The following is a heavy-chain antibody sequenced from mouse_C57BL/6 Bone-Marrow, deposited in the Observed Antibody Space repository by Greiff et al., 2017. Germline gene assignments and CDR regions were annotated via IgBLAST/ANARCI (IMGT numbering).Heavy chain of an antibody. D-gene: IGHD1-1*01. CDR1: GYAFSSYW. V-gene: IGHV1-80*01. Sequence: VQLQQSGAELVKPGASVKISCKASGYAFSSYWMNWVKQRPGKGLVWIGQIYPGDGDTNYNGKFKGKDTLTADKSSSTAYMQLSSLTSEDSAVYCCARSPYYGSSPAYWGQGTRGTVSA. J-gene: IGHJ3*01. CDR2: IYPGDGDT. CDR3: ARSPYYGSSPAY.